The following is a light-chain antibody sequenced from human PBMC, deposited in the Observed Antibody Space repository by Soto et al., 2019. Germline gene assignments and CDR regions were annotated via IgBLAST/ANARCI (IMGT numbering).Light chain of an antibody. J-gene: IGKJ2*01. CDR1: QSVLYSSNNKNY. Sequence: DIVMTQSPDSLAVSLGERATINCKSSQSVLYSSNNKNYLAWYQQRPGLPPKLLIYWASTRESGVPDRFSGSGSGTDFTLTITSLPAEDVAVYYCQQYESTPPTFGQGTKLEIK. CDR2: WAS. V-gene: IGKV4-1*01. CDR3: QQYESTPPT.